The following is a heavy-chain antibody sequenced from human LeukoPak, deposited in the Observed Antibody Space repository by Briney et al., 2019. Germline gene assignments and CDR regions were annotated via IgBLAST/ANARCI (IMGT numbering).Heavy chain of an antibody. Sequence: GGSLRLSCAASGFTFSSYSMNWVRQAPGKGLEWVSSISSSSSYIYYADSVKGRFTISRDNAKNSLYLQMNSLRADDTAVYYCARDPERASSSGCLRPYFDYWGQGTLVTVSS. CDR3: ARDPERASSSGCLRPYFDY. D-gene: IGHD6-19*01. CDR1: GFTFSSYS. CDR2: ISSSSSYI. V-gene: IGHV3-21*01. J-gene: IGHJ4*02.